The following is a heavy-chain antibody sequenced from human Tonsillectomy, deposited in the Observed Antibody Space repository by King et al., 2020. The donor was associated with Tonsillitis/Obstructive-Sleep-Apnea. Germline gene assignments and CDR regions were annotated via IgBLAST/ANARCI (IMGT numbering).Heavy chain of an antibody. V-gene: IGHV5-51*03. CDR3: AKTALLFAKILKDGNNL. CDR1: GYSFTSYW. J-gene: IGHJ6*04. D-gene: IGHD1/OR15-1a*01. CDR2: IYPSDSDT. Sequence: VQLVESGAEVKKPGESLKISCKGSGYSFTSYWIGWVRQMPGKGLEWMGIIYPSDSDTRYSPSFQGQVTISADKSISTAFLQWSSLKASDTAMYYCAKTALLFAKILKDGNNLWGGGTTVSVSS.